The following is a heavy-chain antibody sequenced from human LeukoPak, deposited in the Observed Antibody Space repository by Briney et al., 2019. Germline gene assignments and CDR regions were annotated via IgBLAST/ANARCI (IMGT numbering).Heavy chain of an antibody. CDR1: GFTLSSYW. D-gene: IGHD5-12*01. CDR3: ARKPLSGGYGGTIDY. CDR2: INNDGVST. V-gene: IGHV3-74*01. Sequence: GGSLRLSCATSGFTLSSYWMHWVRQVPGKGLEWLSRINNDGVSTSYADSVKGRFTISRDNTKNTLYLRMNSLRAEDTAIYYCARKPLSGGYGGTIDYWGQGTLVTVSS. J-gene: IGHJ4*02.